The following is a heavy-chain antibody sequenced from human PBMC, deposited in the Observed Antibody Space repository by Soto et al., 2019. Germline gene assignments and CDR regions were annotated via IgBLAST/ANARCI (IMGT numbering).Heavy chain of an antibody. CDR1: GFPFSATG. D-gene: IGHD2-2*01. Sequence: EVQLLESGGGLVQPGGSLRLSCAASGFPFSATGMLWVRQPPGGGPEWVSAIGPNPTNTKYTDSVKGRFTISRDNSKSTVFLQMTNLRAEDTALYYCTTARYCSSDACPAAEWGQGTLITVSS. CDR2: IGPNPTNT. CDR3: TTARYCSSDACPAAE. J-gene: IGHJ4*02. V-gene: IGHV3-23*05.